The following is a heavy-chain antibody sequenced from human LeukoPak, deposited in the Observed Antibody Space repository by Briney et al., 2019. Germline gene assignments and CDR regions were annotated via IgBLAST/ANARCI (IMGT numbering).Heavy chain of an antibody. Sequence: GGSLRLSCAASGFTFSYYSMNWVRQAPGKGLEWISYISRSSSTIYYTDSVRGRFTISRDDAKNSVFLQMNSLRAEDTAIYYCATLHWARDTVSFDYWGQGTLVTVSS. CDR2: ISRSSSTI. D-gene: IGHD4-17*01. CDR1: GFTFSYYS. CDR3: ATLHWARDTVSFDY. V-gene: IGHV3-48*04. J-gene: IGHJ4*02.